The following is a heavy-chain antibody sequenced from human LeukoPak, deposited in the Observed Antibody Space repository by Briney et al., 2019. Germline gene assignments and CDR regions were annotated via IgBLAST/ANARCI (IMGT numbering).Heavy chain of an antibody. Sequence: SVKVSCKASGGTFSSYAISWVRQAPGQGLEWMGGIIPIFGTANYAQKFQGRVTITTDESTSTAYMELSSLRSEDTAVYYCASSYYDFWSGYPYWGQETLVTVSS. CDR2: IIPIFGTA. CDR1: GGTFSSYA. D-gene: IGHD3-3*01. J-gene: IGHJ4*02. CDR3: ASSYYDFWSGYPY. V-gene: IGHV1-69*05.